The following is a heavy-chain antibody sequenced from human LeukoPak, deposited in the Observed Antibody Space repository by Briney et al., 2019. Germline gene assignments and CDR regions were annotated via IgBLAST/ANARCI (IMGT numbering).Heavy chain of an antibody. Sequence: SETLSLTCAVYGGSFSGYYWSWIRQPPGKGLEWIGYIYYSGSTNYNPSLKSRVTISVDTSKNQFSLKLSSVTAADTAVYYCARAYYDSSGLNFDYWGQGTLVTVSS. V-gene: IGHV4-59*01. D-gene: IGHD3-22*01. CDR2: IYYSGST. CDR3: ARAYYDSSGLNFDY. CDR1: GGSFSGYY. J-gene: IGHJ4*02.